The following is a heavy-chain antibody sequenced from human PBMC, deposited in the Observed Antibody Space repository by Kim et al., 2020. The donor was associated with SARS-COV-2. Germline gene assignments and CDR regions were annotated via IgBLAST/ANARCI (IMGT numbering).Heavy chain of an antibody. Sequence: GGSLRLSCAASGFTFSSYGMHWVRQAPGKGLEWVAVIWYDGSNKYYADSVKGRFTISRDNSKNTLYLQMNSLRAEDTAVYYCARDGPGGYSYGHWYFDLWGRGTLVTVSS. V-gene: IGHV3-33*01. CDR3: ARDGPGGYSYGHWYFDL. CDR2: IWYDGSNK. CDR1: GFTFSSYG. D-gene: IGHD5-18*01. J-gene: IGHJ2*01.